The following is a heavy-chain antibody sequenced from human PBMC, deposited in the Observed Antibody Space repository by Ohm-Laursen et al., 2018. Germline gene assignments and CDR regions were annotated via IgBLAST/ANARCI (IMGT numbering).Heavy chain of an antibody. CDR2: ISWNGGSI. J-gene: IGHJ6*02. CDR1: GFTFSDYA. CDR3: AKGRFSSYYYYYGMDV. V-gene: IGHV3-9*01. Sequence: SLRLSCAASGFTFSDYAMHWVRQAPGKGLEWVSGISWNGGSIGYEDSVKGRFTISRDNAKNSLYLQMNCLRAEDTALYYCAKGRFSSYYYYYGMDVWGQGTTVTVSS.